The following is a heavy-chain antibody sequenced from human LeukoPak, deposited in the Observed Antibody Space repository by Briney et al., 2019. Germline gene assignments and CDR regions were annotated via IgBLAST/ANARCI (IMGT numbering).Heavy chain of an antibody. D-gene: IGHD3-3*01. CDR2: IYHSGST. V-gene: IGHV4-38-2*02. CDR3: ARRRSTSRKDYDY. CDR1: GGSISSYY. J-gene: IGHJ4*02. Sequence: SSETLSLTCTVSGGSISSYYWGWIRQPPGKGLEWIGSIYHSGSTYYNPSLKSRVTISVDTSKNQFSLKLSSVTAADTAVYYCARRRSTSRKDYDYWGQGTLVTVSS.